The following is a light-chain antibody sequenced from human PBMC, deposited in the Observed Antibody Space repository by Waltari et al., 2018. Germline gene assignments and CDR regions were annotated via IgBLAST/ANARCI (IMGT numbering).Light chain of an antibody. V-gene: IGKV1-39*01. CDR2: AAS. J-gene: IGKJ4*01. CDR1: QTIKLY. Sequence: DIQMTQSPSSLSASVGDRVTITCRASQTIKLYLNWYQQKPGKAPNLLIYAASTVQSGVPSRFSGGGSGTDFTLTISSLQPGDFATYYCQQSYTTPLTFGGGTKVEI. CDR3: QQSYTTPLT.